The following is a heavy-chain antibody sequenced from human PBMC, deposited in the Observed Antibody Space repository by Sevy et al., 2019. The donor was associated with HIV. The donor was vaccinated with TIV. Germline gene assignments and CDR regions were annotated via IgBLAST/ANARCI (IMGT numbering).Heavy chain of an antibody. Sequence: GESLKISCAASGFTFSSYAMHWVRQAPGMGLEWVAVISYDGTNKYYADSVKGRFTISRDNSKKILYVQMNSLRGEDTAVYYCARDQHDYAGNVRTGWFDPWGQGTLVTVSS. CDR1: GFTFSSYA. V-gene: IGHV3-30-3*01. D-gene: IGHD4-17*01. CDR2: ISYDGTNK. CDR3: ARDQHDYAGNVRTGWFDP. J-gene: IGHJ5*02.